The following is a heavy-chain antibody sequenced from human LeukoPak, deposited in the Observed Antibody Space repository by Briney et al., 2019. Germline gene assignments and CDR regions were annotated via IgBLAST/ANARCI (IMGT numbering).Heavy chain of an antibody. CDR2: ISWNSGTI. Sequence: GGSLRLSCAASGFTFDDYAMHWVRQAPGKGLEWVSGISWNSGTIGYADSVKGRFTISRDNAKNSLYLQMNSLRAEDTALYYCARDAYYDILTGPGTFDIWGQGTMVTVSS. CDR1: GFTFDDYA. CDR3: ARDAYYDILTGPGTFDI. D-gene: IGHD3-9*01. V-gene: IGHV3-9*01. J-gene: IGHJ3*02.